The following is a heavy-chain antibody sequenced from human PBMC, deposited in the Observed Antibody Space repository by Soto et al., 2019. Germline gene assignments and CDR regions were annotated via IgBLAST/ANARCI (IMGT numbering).Heavy chain of an antibody. CDR2: INAGNGNT. D-gene: IGHD2-8*01. J-gene: IGHJ5*02. CDR1: GYTFTSYA. Sequence: GASVKVSCKASGYTFTSYAMHWVRQAPGQRLEWMGWINAGNGNTKYSQKFQGRVTITRDTSASTAYMELSSLRSEDTAVYYCARDAIVLMVYAISGWFDPWGQGTLVTVSS. CDR3: ARDAIVLMVYAISGWFDP. V-gene: IGHV1-3*01.